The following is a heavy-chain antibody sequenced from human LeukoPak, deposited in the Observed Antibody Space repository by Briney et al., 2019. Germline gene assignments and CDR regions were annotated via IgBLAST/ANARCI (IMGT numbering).Heavy chain of an antibody. CDR1: GGSISSHY. V-gene: IGHV4-59*11. D-gene: IGHD5-18*01. CDR2: MFDSGST. Sequence: SETLSLTCTVSGGSISSHYWSWIRQPPGKGLDWIGYMFDSGSTKDNPSLESRVTLAADTSKNQFSLRLSSVTAADTAVYYCATIKRGNIYGYFDFWGQGILVTVSS. CDR3: ATIKRGNIYGYFDF. J-gene: IGHJ4*02.